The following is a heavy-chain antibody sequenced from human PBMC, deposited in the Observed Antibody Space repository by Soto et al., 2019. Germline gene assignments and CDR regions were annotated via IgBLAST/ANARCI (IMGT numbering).Heavy chain of an antibody. CDR2: IYYSGST. V-gene: IGHV4-59*12. CDR3: ARDSPKKIRYFDPQADGMDV. D-gene: IGHD3-9*01. Sequence: SETLSLTCTVSGGSISSYYWSWIRQPPGKGLEWIGYIYYSGSTNYNPSLKSRVTISVDTSKNQFSLKLSSVTAADTAVYYCARDSPKKIRYFDPQADGMDVWGQGTTVTVSS. J-gene: IGHJ6*02. CDR1: GGSISSYY.